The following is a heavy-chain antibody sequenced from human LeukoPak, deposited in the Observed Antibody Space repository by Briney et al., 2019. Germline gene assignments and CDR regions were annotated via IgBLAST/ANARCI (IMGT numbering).Heavy chain of an antibody. CDR1: GFTFSSYA. D-gene: IGHD1-14*01. CDR2: ISYDGSNK. V-gene: IGHV3-30-3*01. CDR3: ARWYGAFDY. Sequence: PGGSLRLSCAASGFTFSSYAMHWVRQAPGKGPEWVAVISYDGSNKYYADSVKGRFTISRDNSKNTLYLQMNSLRAEDTAVYYCARWYGAFDYWGQGTLVTVSS. J-gene: IGHJ4*02.